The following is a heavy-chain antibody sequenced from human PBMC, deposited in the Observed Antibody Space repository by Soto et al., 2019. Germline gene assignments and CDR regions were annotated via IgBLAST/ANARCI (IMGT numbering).Heavy chain of an antibody. J-gene: IGHJ4*02. CDR3: ARGRSVAQGLDY. Sequence: SETLSLTCTVSGGSISSGGYYWSWIRQHPGKGLEWIGYIYYSGSTYYNPSLKSRVTISVDTSKNQFSLKLSSVTAADTAVYYCARGRSVAQGLDYWGQGTLVTV. V-gene: IGHV4-31*03. CDR1: GGSISSGGYY. CDR2: IYYSGST.